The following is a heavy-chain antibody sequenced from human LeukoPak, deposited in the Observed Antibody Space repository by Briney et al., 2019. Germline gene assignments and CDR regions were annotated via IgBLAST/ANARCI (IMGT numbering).Heavy chain of an antibody. Sequence: ASVKVSCKASGYTFSTYDINWVRQATGQGLEWMGWINPNSANTGYAQKFQGRVTMTRDTSTNTAYMGLSRLRSDDTAVYYCARGPLLTIFSHMDVWGKGTTVTVSS. V-gene: IGHV1-8*02. CDR3: ARGPLLTIFSHMDV. D-gene: IGHD3-9*01. J-gene: IGHJ6*03. CDR1: GYTFSTYD. CDR2: INPNSANT.